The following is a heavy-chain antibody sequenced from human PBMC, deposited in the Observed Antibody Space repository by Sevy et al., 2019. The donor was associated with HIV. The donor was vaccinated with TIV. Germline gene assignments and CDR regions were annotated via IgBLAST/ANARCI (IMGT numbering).Heavy chain of an antibody. V-gene: IGHV3-74*01. CDR2: INSDGSST. J-gene: IGHJ3*02. CDR3: ARGDSDSSGYGRLTFDI. Sequence: GGSLRLSCAASGFTFSSYWMHWVRQAPGKGLVWVSRINSDGSSTSYADSVKGRFTISRDNAKNTLYLQMNSLRAEDTAVYYCARGDSDSSGYGRLTFDIWGQGTMVTVSS. D-gene: IGHD6-19*01. CDR1: GFTFSSYW.